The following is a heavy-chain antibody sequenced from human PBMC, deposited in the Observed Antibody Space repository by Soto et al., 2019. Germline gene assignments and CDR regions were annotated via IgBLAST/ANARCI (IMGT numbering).Heavy chain of an antibody. D-gene: IGHD3-22*01. CDR3: AHSPFYDHSGYPDY. CDR2: IYWNDDK. Sequence: ESGLPRVNPTQTPRKPSTFSASYPSHKGVGGAGTVSPPGKALEWLALIYWNDDKRYSPSLKTRLTISKDTSKNQVVLTMTNMDPVDTGTYYCAHSPFYDHSGYPDYWGQGTLVTVSS. J-gene: IGHJ4*02. CDR1: ASYPSHKGVG. V-gene: IGHV2-5*01.